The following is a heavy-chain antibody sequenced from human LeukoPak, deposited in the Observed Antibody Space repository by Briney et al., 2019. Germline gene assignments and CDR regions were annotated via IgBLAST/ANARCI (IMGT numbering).Heavy chain of an antibody. J-gene: IGHJ3*02. CDR2: ISYDGSNK. CDR3: ARDRGSGDEYSPDAFDI. CDR1: GFTFSSYA. Sequence: GGSLRLSCAASGFTFSSYAMHWVRQAPGKGLEWVAVISYDGSNKYYADSVKGRFTISRDNSKNTLYLQMNSLRAEDTAVYFCARDRGSGDEYSPDAFDIWGQGTMVTVSS. D-gene: IGHD1-26*01. V-gene: IGHV3-30*04.